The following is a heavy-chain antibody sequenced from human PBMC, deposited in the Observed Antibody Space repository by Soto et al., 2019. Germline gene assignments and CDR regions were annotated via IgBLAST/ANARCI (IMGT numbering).Heavy chain of an antibody. CDR3: ARGGIMTTVTPDAFDI. J-gene: IGHJ3*02. Sequence: SETLSLTCTVSSGSISSNNWWSWVRQPPGKGLEWIGEIYHSGGSNYNPSLKNRVTISVDTSKNQVSLKLNSVTAADTAVYYCARGGIMTTVTPDAFDIWGHGTMVTVSS. CDR2: IYHSGGS. D-gene: IGHD4-17*01. V-gene: IGHV4-4*02. CDR1: SGSISSNNW.